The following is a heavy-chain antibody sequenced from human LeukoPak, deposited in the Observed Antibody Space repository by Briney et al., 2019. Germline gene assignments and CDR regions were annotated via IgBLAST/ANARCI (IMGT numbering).Heavy chain of an antibody. CDR2: ISSSGSTI. CDR3: ASGGGRYDFWSGYQQFDY. CDR1: GFTFSDYY. D-gene: IGHD3-3*01. J-gene: IGHJ4*02. Sequence: GGSLRLSCAASGFTFSDYYMSWIRQAPGKGLEWVSYISSSGSTIYYADSVKGRFTISRDNAKNSLYLQMNSLRAEDTAVYYCASGGGRYDFWSGYQQFDYWGQGTLVTVSS. V-gene: IGHV3-11*04.